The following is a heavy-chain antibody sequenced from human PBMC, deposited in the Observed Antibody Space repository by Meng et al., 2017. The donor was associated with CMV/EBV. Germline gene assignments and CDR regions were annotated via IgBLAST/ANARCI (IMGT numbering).Heavy chain of an antibody. V-gene: IGHV1-3*01. CDR1: GYTFTSYV. J-gene: IGHJ4*02. Sequence: KSSGYTFTSYVMHWVRQAPGQSLEWMGWINAGNGNTKYSQKFQGRVTITRDTSASTAYMELSSLSSEDTAVYYCARDFSWDSSGYHYWGQGTLVTVSS. CDR2: INAGNGNT. D-gene: IGHD3-22*01. CDR3: ARDFSWDSSGYHY.